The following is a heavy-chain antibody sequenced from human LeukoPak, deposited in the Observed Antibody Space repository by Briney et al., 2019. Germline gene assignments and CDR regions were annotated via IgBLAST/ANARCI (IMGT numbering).Heavy chain of an antibody. CDR3: ARLPMVRGVTPS. CDR2: IYYCGST. D-gene: IGHD3-10*01. J-gene: IGHJ4*02. Sequence: PSETLSLTCTVSGGSISSYYWSWIRQPPGKGLEWIGYIYYCGSTNYNPSLKSRLTISVDTSKNQFSLKLSSVTAADRAVYYCARLPMVRGVTPSCGQGALVTVSS. CDR1: GGSISSYY. V-gene: IGHV4-59*08.